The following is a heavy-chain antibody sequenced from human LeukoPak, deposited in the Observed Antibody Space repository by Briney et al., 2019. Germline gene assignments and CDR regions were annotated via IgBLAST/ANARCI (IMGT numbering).Heavy chain of an antibody. CDR2: IYTSGST. Sequence: NPSETLSLTCTVSGGSISSYYWSWIRQPAGKGLEWIGRIYTSGSTNYNPSLKSRVTMSVDTSKSQFSLKLSSVTAADTAVYYCAGEYYYDSSGYYSGCYFDLWGRGTLVTVSS. V-gene: IGHV4-4*07. J-gene: IGHJ2*01. CDR3: AGEYYYDSSGYYSGCYFDL. D-gene: IGHD3-22*01. CDR1: GGSISSYY.